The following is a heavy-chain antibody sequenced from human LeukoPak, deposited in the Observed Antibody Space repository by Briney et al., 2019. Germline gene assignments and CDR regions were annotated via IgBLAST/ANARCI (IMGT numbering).Heavy chain of an antibody. D-gene: IGHD1/OR15-1a*01. V-gene: IGHV4-59*03. CDR3: AGTGPRQLIDY. J-gene: IGHJ4*02. Sequence: SETLSLTCTVAGGSISSYYWSWIRQPPGKGLEWIGYIYYTGSTNYNPSLKSRVTISVDTSKNQFSLKLSSLTAADTAVYYCAGTGPRQLIDYWGQGTLVTVSS. CDR2: IYYTGST. CDR1: GGSISSYY.